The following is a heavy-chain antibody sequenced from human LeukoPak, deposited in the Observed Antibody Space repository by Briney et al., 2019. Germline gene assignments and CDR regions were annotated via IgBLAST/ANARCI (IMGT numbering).Heavy chain of an antibody. V-gene: IGHV3-23*01. CDR1: GFSFSSFA. Sequence: GGSLRLSCVGSGFSFSSFAMSWVRQAPGKGLEWVSTVSGGGAYTYYADSVKGRFTVSRDDSKSMHFLQMNSLRPEDTALYFCAKRISVSAVYYLDSWGQGTLVTVSS. CDR3: AKRISVSAVYYLDS. J-gene: IGHJ4*02. CDR2: VSGGGAYT. D-gene: IGHD2-15*01.